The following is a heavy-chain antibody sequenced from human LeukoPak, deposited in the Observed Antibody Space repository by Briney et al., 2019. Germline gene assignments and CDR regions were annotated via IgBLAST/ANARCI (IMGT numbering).Heavy chain of an antibody. D-gene: IGHD4-17*01. Sequence: GESLTISRKGSGYSFSNYWIGWVRQMPGKGLEWMGIIYPGDSDTRYSPSFKGQVTISADNSIRTAFLHWGTLKASDTAIYYCARAPTSVSNPYYFDYWGQGTLVTVSS. CDR2: IYPGDSDT. CDR3: ARAPTSVSNPYYFDY. V-gene: IGHV5-51*01. J-gene: IGHJ4*02. CDR1: GYSFSNYW.